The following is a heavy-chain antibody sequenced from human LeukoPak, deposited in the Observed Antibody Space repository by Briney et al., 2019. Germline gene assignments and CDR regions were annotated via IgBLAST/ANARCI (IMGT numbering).Heavy chain of an antibody. CDR1: GFTVSSNY. CDR3: ATIVSDSSGWYHFDH. J-gene: IGHJ4*02. CDR2: IYSGGST. D-gene: IGHD6-19*01. V-gene: IGHV3-66*01. Sequence: GGPLRLSCAASGFTVSSNYMSWVRQAPGKGPQWDSVIYSGGSTYYADSVKGRFTISRDNSKNTLYLQMNSLRAEDTAVYYCATIVSDSSGWYHFDHWGQGALVTVSS.